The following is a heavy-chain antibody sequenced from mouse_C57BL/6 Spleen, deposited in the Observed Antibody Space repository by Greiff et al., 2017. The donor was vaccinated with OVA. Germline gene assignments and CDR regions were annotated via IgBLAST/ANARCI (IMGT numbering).Heavy chain of an antibody. D-gene: IGHD4-1*01. CDR1: GYTFTDYD. Sequence: QVQLQRSGAELVRPGASVTLSCKASGYTFTDYDMYWVKQTPVHGLEWIGAIDPETGGTAYNQKFKGKAILTADKSSSTAYMELRSLTSEDSAVYYCTRRGLGQDFDYWGQGTTLTVSS. CDR2: IDPETGGT. CDR3: TRRGLGQDFDY. V-gene: IGHV1-15*01. J-gene: IGHJ2*01.